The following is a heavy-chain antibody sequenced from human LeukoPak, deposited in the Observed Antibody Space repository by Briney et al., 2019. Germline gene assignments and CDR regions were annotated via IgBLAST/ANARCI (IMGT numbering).Heavy chain of an antibody. D-gene: IGHD3-22*01. CDR2: IRSKAYGGTT. V-gene: IGHV3-49*04. CDR3: TRGYDSSGYYGRRIYYYGMDV. J-gene: IGHJ6*02. Sequence: GSLRLSCTASGFTFGDYVMGWVRQAPGKALEWVGFIRSKAYGGTTEYAASVKGRLTISRDGSKSIAYLQMNSLKTEDTALYYCTRGYDSSGYYGRRIYYYGMDVWGQGTTVTVSS. CDR1: GFTFGDYV.